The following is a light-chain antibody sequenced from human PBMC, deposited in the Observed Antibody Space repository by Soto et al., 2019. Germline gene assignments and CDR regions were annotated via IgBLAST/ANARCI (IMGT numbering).Light chain of an antibody. CDR2: AAS. V-gene: IGKV1-39*01. CDR3: KQTYSIPIT. J-gene: IGKJ5*01. Sequence: DIQMTQSPSSLSASVGDRVIITCRASQTIYTYLHWYQQKPGKAPKLLIYAASSLQSGVHSRFSGSGSGTDFTLTIRSLQPEDFAIYYCKQTYSIPITFGQGTRLEIK. CDR1: QTIYTY.